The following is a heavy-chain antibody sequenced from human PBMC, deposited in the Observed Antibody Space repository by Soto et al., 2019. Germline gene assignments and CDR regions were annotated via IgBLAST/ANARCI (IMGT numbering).Heavy chain of an antibody. V-gene: IGHV1-3*01. Sequence: QVQLVQSGAEVKTPGASVKLSCKASGYIFTNYAIHWVRQAPGQRLERMGWINAGTGNTRYSQKFQGRITISTDASASTAYIDLNSLRSEDTAVYYCARDRTTSSTRQFDYWGQGSLVTVSS. J-gene: IGHJ4*02. CDR2: INAGTGNT. CDR3: ARDRTTSSTRQFDY. CDR1: GYIFTNYA. D-gene: IGHD4-17*01.